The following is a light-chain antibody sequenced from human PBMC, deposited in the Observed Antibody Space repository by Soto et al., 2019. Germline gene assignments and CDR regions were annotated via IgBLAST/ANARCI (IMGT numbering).Light chain of an antibody. V-gene: IGLV1-40*01. CDR3: QAQDSMLSALYV. Sequence: QSVLTQPPSVSGAPGQRVTISCTGSSSNIGTGFHVHWYQQLPGAAPKLLIYANTNRPSGVPARFSASKSGTSASLAITGLQAEDEADYYCQAQDSMLSALYVFGTGTQLTVL. CDR1: SSNIGTGFH. CDR2: ANT. J-gene: IGLJ1*01.